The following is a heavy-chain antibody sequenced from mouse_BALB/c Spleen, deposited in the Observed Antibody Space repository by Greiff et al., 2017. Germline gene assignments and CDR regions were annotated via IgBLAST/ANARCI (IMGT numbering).Heavy chain of an antibody. D-gene: IGHD1-1*02. Sequence: EVMLVESGGGLVQPGGSRKLSCAASGFTFSSFGMHWVRQAPEKGLEWVAYISSGSSTIYYADTVKGRFTISRDNPKNTLFLQMTSLRSEDTAMYYCARSRDGAWFAYWGQGTLVTVSA. CDR2: ISSGSSTI. CDR1: GFTFSSFG. J-gene: IGHJ3*01. V-gene: IGHV5-17*02. CDR3: ARSRDGAWFAY.